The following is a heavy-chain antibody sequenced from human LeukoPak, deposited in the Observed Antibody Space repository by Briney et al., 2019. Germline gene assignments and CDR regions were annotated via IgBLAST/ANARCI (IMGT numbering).Heavy chain of an antibody. CDR3: ARDHPGGDSSFDY. D-gene: IGHD4-23*01. CDR1: GGSFSSYY. J-gene: IGHJ4*02. Sequence: SETLSLTCTVSGGSFSSYYWSWIRQPPGKGLEWIGYIYYSGSTNYNPSLKSRVTISVDTSKNQFSLKLSSVTAADTAVYYCARDHPGGDSSFDYWGRGTLVTVSS. V-gene: IGHV4-59*01. CDR2: IYYSGST.